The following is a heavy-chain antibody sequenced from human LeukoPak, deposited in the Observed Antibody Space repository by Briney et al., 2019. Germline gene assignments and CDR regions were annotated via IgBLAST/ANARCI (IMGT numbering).Heavy chain of an antibody. Sequence: SETLFLTCTVSGGSVSSGSDYWSWIRQPPGKGLEWIGHISYSGSTNYNPSLKSRVTISLDTSKNQLSLKLSSVTTADTAVYYCARGQAALWFGELWGQGTLVTVSS. CDR3: ARGQAALWFGEL. V-gene: IGHV4-61*01. CDR1: GGSVSSGSDY. CDR2: ISYSGST. D-gene: IGHD3-10*01. J-gene: IGHJ4*02.